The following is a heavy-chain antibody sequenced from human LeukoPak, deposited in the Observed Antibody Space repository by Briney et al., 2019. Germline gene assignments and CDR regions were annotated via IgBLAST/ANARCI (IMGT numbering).Heavy chain of an antibody. D-gene: IGHD3-16*02. CDR3: ARGGVIVHFDY. Sequence: PSETLSLTCTVSGGSISSSSYYWGWIRQPPGKGLEWIGSIYYSGSTYYNPSLKSRVTISVDTSKNQFSLKLSSVTAADTAVYYCARGGVIVHFDYWGQGTLVTVSS. CDR1: GGSISSSSYY. V-gene: IGHV4-39*07. CDR2: IYYSGST. J-gene: IGHJ4*02.